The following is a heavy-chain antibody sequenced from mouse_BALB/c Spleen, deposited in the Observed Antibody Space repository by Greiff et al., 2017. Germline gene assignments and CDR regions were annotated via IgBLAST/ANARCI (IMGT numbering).Heavy chain of an antibody. CDR1: GYSITSDYA. CDR3: ARWGGTMDY. Sequence: EVKLVESGPGLVKPSQSLSLTCTVTGYSITSDYAWNWIRQFPGNKLEWMGYISYSGSTSYNPSLKSRISITRDTSKNQFFLQLNSVTTEDTATYYCARWGGTMDYWGQGTSVTVSS. CDR2: ISYSGST. V-gene: IGHV3-2*02. J-gene: IGHJ4*01.